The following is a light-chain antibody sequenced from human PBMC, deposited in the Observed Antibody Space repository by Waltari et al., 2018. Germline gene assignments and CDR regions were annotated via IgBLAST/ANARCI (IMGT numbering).Light chain of an antibody. J-gene: IGKJ1*01. CDR1: QSVSRA. CDR2: GAS. V-gene: IGKV3-20*01. Sequence: ELVLTQSPGTLSLSPGERATLSCRASQSVSRALAWYQQKPGQAPRLLISGASNRATGIPDRFSGRVSGTDFSLTISSLEPEDFAVYYCQHYVRLPATFGQGTKVEIK. CDR3: QHYVRLPAT.